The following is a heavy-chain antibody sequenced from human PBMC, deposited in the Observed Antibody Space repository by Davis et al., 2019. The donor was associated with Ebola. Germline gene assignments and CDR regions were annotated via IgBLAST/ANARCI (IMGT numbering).Heavy chain of an antibody. CDR2: IDPNDSET. D-gene: IGHD4-17*01. CDR3: ARPYYGDYSDFYFDL. Sequence: GESLNISCQGSGYTFTGYWINWVRQMPGQGLEWMGRIDPNDSETRYNPSFQGHVTLSIDKSINTAYLHWNTLKASDTAIYYCARPYYGDYSDFYFDLWGRGTLVTVSS. J-gene: IGHJ2*01. V-gene: IGHV5-10-1*01. CDR1: GYTFTGYW.